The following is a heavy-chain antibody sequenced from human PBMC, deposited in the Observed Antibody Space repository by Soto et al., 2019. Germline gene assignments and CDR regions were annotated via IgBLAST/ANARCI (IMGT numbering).Heavy chain of an antibody. V-gene: IGHV3-21*01. Sequence: AGGSLRLSCAASGFTFSSYSMNWVRQAPGKGLEWVSSISSSSSYIYYADSVKGRFTISRDNAKNSLYLQMNSLRSEDTAVYYCASLGGSYYVPFDYWGQGTLVTVSS. CDR2: ISSSSSYI. D-gene: IGHD1-26*01. CDR1: GFTFSSYS. CDR3: ASLGGSYYVPFDY. J-gene: IGHJ4*02.